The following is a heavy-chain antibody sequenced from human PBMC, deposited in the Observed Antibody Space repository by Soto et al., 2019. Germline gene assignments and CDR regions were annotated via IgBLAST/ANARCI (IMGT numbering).Heavy chain of an antibody. Sequence: EVQLLESGGGLVQPGGSLTLSCAASGFTFSNYAMSWVRQAPGKGLEWVSAISGGGISTYYADSVRGRFTISRDNSRNTLSLRMNRLRSEATAVSYCAIDAIRMVRGTNTRFAPWGQGPRVTVSS. V-gene: IGHV3-23*01. J-gene: IGHJ5*02. D-gene: IGHD3-10*01. CDR1: GFTFSNYA. CDR3: AIDAIRMVRGTNTRFAP. CDR2: ISGGGIST.